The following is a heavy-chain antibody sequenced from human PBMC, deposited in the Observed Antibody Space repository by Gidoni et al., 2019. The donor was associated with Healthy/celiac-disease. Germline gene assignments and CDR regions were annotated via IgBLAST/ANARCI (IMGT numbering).Heavy chain of an antibody. CDR3: AKEGPLYGDYDYYGMDV. J-gene: IGHJ6*02. D-gene: IGHD4-17*01. V-gene: IGHV3-23*01. CDR1: GFTFSSYA. Sequence: EVQLLESGGGLVQPGGSLRLSCAASGFTFSSYAMSWVRQAPGKGLEWVSAISGSGGSTYYADSVKGRFTISRDNSKNTLYLQMNSLRAEDTAVYYCAKEGPLYGDYDYYGMDVWGQGTTVTVSS. CDR2: ISGSGGST.